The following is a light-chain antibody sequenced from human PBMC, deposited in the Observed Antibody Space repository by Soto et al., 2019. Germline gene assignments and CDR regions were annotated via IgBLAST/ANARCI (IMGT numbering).Light chain of an antibody. J-gene: IGKJ5*01. Sequence: IVLTQSPATLSLSPGERATLSCRASQSVSSYLAWYQQKPAQAPRLLIDDASNRATGIPARFSGSGSGTDFTLTISSLEPEDFAVYYCLLRSNGPSISFGQGTPLQIK. V-gene: IGKV3-11*01. CDR1: QSVSSY. CDR2: DAS. CDR3: LLRSNGPSIS.